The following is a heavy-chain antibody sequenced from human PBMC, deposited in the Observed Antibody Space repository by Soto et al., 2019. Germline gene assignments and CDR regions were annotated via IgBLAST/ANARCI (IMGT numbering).Heavy chain of an antibody. Sequence: EVQLVESGEGLVQPGGSLGLSCAASGFTFSSYAMYWVRQAPGKGLEYVSVISSNGGSTFYADSVKGRFTISRDNSKSTLYLQMGSLRAEDMAEYYCARGAVAGTYYDSPLDYWGQGALVTVSS. J-gene: IGHJ4*02. V-gene: IGHV3-64*02. CDR1: GFTFSSYA. CDR2: ISSNGGST. D-gene: IGHD3-10*01. CDR3: ARGAVAGTYYDSPLDY.